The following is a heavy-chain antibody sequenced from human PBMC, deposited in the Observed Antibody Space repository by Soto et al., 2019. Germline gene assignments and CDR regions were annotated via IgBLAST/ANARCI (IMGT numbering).Heavy chain of an antibody. CDR2: ISGSGGST. CDR3: AKDGGYSCGYSPRYYYGMDV. D-gene: IGHD5-18*01. V-gene: IGHV3-23*01. J-gene: IGHJ6*02. CDR1: GFTFSSYA. Sequence: EVQLLESGGGLVQPGGSLRLSCAASGFTFSSYAMSWVRQAPGKGLEWVSAISGSGGSTYYADSVKGRFTISRDNSKNTLYLQMNSLRAEDTAVYYCAKDGGYSCGYSPRYYYGMDVWGQGTTVTVSS.